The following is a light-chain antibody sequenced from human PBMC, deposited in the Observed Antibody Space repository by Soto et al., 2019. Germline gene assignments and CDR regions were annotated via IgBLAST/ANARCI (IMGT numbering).Light chain of an antibody. V-gene: IGKV3-11*01. CDR3: QQRSNWPPLLT. Sequence: EIVLTQSPATLSLSPGERATLSCRASQSVSSYLAWYQQKPGQAPRLLIYDASNRATGIPARFSGSGSGTEFTLTISSLEPEDFAVYYCQQRSNWPPLLTFGGGTKVEIK. CDR2: DAS. CDR1: QSVSSY. J-gene: IGKJ4*01.